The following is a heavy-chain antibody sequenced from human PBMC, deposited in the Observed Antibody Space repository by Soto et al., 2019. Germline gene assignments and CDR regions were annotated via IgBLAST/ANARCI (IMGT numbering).Heavy chain of an antibody. D-gene: IGHD1-26*01. CDR2: ISYDGSDK. CDR3: ATGRKWEHSCRMDV. CDR1: GFTLSGYV. Sequence: PGGSLRLSCAASGFTLSGYVLHWVRQAPGKGLEWVALISYDGSDKNYGDSVKGRFTISRDNSKNTLYLQMDSLRAEDTAMYYCATGRKWEHSCRMDVWGQGTTVTVSS. J-gene: IGHJ6*02. V-gene: IGHV3-30-3*01.